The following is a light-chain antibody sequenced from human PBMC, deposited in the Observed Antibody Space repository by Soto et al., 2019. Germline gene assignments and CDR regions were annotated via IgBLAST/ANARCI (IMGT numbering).Light chain of an antibody. V-gene: IGKV3-20*01. Sequence: EIVLTQFPGTLSLSPGERATLSCRASQSVGRNYLAWYQQKPGQAPRLLIYDASSRAAGIPYRFSGSGSGTDFTLTISRLEPEDFAVYYCQQYASSPLTFRGGTKVEIK. J-gene: IGKJ4*01. CDR2: DAS. CDR1: QSVGRNY. CDR3: QQYASSPLT.